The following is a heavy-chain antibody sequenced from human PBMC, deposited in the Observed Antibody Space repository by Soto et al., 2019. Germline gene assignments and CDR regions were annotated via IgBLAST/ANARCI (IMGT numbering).Heavy chain of an antibody. CDR1: DFSFNNVW. D-gene: IGHD3-10*01. CDR3: TTWWTFSGSWD. CDR2: IRSTSDGGTA. V-gene: IGHV3-15*07. Sequence: QLVESGGGLVKPGGSLRLSCAASDFSFNNVWMTWVRQAPGKGLEWVGRIRSTSDGGTADYAAPVKGRFTISRDDAKTTMYLQMTSLKTEDTAVYYCTTWWTFSGSWDWGRGTLVTVSS. J-gene: IGHJ4*02.